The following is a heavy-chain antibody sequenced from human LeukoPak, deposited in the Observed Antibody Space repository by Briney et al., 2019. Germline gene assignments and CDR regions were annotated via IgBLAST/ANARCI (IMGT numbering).Heavy chain of an antibody. CDR3: ARGIIVGATENYFDY. D-gene: IGHD1-26*01. CDR1: GFTFSTYG. CDR2: IRYDGRFDGNNK. V-gene: IGHV3-30*02. J-gene: IGHJ4*02. Sequence: GGSLRLSFAASGFTFSTYGMHWVRQAPGKGLEWVSFIRYDGRFDGNNKYYSDSVKGRFTISRDNSKNTLYLQMNSLRAEDTAVYYCARGIIVGATENYFDYWGQGTLVTVSS.